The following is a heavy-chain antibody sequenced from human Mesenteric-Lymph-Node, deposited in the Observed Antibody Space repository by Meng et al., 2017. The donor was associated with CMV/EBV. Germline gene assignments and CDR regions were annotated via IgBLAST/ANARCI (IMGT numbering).Heavy chain of an antibody. CDR1: GGSFSGYY. J-gene: IGHJ2*01. V-gene: IGHV4-34*01. Sequence: SETLSLTCAVYGGSFSGYYWSWIRQPPGKGLEWIGEINHSGSTNYNPSLKSRVTISVDTSKNQFSLKLSSVTAADTAVYYCARGGRTAMVKWYFDLWGRGTLVTVSS. D-gene: IGHD5-18*01. CDR3: ARGGRTAMVKWYFDL. CDR2: INHSGST.